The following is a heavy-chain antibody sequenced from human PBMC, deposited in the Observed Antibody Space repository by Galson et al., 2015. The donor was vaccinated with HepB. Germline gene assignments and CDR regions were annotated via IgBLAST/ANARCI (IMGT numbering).Heavy chain of an antibody. D-gene: IGHD6-13*01. J-gene: IGHJ4*02. CDR3: ARASSYSSSYYDF. Sequence: ETLSLTCAVSGGSITSSYWWSWVRQPPGKGLEWIGDIYHSGSSNYKPSLKSRVTISVDKSKNRFSLQLRSVTAADTAVYYCARASSYSSSYYDFWGQGILVTVSS. CDR1: GGSITSSYW. CDR2: IYHSGSS. V-gene: IGHV4-4*02.